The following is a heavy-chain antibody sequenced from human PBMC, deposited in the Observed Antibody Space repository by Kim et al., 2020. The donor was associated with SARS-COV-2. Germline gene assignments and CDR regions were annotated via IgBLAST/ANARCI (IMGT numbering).Heavy chain of an antibody. J-gene: IGHJ6*02. CDR1: GGSFSGDH. V-gene: IGHV4-34*01. CDR2: INHSGST. Sequence: SETLSLTCAVYGGSFSGDHWTWIRQPPGKGLEWIGEINHSGSTNCNPSLKSRGTISVDTSKNQLSLKLRSVTAADTDVYYCARGRAGVVPSPILGIGPDSEYYALDVGRQGTTLTVSS. CDR3: ARGRAGVVPSPILGIGPDSEYYALDV. D-gene: IGHD3-3*01.